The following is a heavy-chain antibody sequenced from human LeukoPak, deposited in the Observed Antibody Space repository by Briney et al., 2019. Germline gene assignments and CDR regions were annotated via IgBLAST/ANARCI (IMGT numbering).Heavy chain of an antibody. CDR3: ARDKRKGIVGSTKSYFDY. D-gene: IGHD1-26*01. J-gene: IGHJ4*02. CDR2: ISSSVTTI. V-gene: IGHV3-48*04. CDR1: GFTFSSYG. Sequence: GGSLRLSCAASGFTFSSYGMYWVRQAPGKGLEWVSYISSSVTTIYYSDSVRGRFTLSRDNAKNSLYLQMNSLRAEDTAVYYCARDKRKGIVGSTKSYFDYWGQGTLVTVSS.